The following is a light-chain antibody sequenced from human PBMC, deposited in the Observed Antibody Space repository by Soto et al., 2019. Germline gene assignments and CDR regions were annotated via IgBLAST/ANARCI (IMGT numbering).Light chain of an antibody. CDR2: LNSDGSH. CDR1: SGHSSYA. V-gene: IGLV4-69*01. CDR3: QTWDTGIRV. J-gene: IGLJ3*02. Sequence: QLVLTQSPSASASLGASVKLTCTLSSGHSSYAIAWHQQQPEKGPRYLMKLNSDGSHRKGDGIPDRFSGSSSGAERYLIISSLQSEDEADYYCQTWDTGIRVFGGGTKLTVL.